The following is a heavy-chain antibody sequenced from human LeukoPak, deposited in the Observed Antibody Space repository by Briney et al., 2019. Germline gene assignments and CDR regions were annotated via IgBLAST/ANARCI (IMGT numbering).Heavy chain of an antibody. V-gene: IGHV4-39*07. D-gene: IGHD1-26*01. CDR2: IYYSGST. CDR1: GGSISSSSYY. J-gene: IGHJ4*02. CDR3: AREVVGATGFDY. Sequence: SETLSLTCTVSGGSISSSSYYWGWIRQPPGKGLEWIGSIYYSGSTYYNPSLKSRVTISVDTSKSQFSLKLSSVTAADTAVYYCAREVVGATGFDYWGQGTLVTVSS.